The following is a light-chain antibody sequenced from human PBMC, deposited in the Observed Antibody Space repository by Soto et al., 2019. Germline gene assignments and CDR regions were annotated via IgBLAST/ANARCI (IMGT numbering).Light chain of an antibody. V-gene: IGLV2-14*01. J-gene: IGLJ2*01. CDR1: SSEVGGYNV. CDR3: SSYTSSTALEVV. Sequence: QSALAQPASVSGSPGQSITISCTGTSSEVGGYNVVSWYQQHPGKAPKLMIYEVSNRPAGVSNRFSGSKSGNTASLTISGLQAEDEADYYCSSYTSSTALEVVFGGGTKLTVL. CDR2: EVS.